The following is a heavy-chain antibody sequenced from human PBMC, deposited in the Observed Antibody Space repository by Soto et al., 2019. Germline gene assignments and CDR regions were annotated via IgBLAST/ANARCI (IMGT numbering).Heavy chain of an antibody. J-gene: IGHJ4*02. CDR1: GFTFSDHY. Sequence: GGSLRLSCAASGFTFSDHYMDWVRQAPGKGLEWVGRTRNKANSYTTEYAASVKGSFTISIGDSKNLLYLQMNSLKTEDTAVYYCAREGGYAVAAWWYFDYWGQGTLVTVSS. CDR3: AREGGYAVAAWWYFDY. V-gene: IGHV3-72*01. CDR2: TRNKANSYTT. D-gene: IGHD6-19*01.